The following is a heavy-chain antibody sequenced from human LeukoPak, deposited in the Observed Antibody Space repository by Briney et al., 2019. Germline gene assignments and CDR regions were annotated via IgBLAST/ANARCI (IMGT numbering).Heavy chain of an antibody. Sequence: HWVRQAXGQGLEWMGWINPNSGGTNYAQKFQGRVTMTRDTSISTAYMELSRLRSDDTAVYYCARGAGERGAFDIWGQGTMVTVSS. CDR3: ARGAGERGAFDI. V-gene: IGHV1-2*02. D-gene: IGHD1-1*01. J-gene: IGHJ3*02. CDR2: INPNSGGT.